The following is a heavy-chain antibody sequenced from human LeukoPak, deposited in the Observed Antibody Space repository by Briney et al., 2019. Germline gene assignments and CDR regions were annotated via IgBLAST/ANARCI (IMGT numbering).Heavy chain of an antibody. D-gene: IGHD3-3*01. J-gene: IGHJ4*02. Sequence: PSETLSLTCTVSGGSISRADYDWSGIRQGPGKGVEWIVYIYHRRSTYYNPSLNRRPTISVDTSKNHFSLKLSSVTAADTAVYYCARDSDFWSGYYYFDYWGQGTLVTVSS. CDR1: GGSISRADYD. V-gene: IGHV4-30-4*08. CDR2: IYHRRST. CDR3: ARDSDFWSGYYYFDY.